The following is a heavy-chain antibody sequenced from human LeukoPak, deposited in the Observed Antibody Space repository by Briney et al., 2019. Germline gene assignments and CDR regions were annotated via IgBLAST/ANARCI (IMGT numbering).Heavy chain of an antibody. J-gene: IGHJ6*02. CDR2: TYYRSKWYN. V-gene: IGHV6-1*01. CDR1: GDSVSSNSAA. CDR3: ARDLGYSSSWTYYYGMDV. Sequence: PLQTLSLTCAISGDSVSSNSAAWNWIRQSPSRGLEWLGRTYYRSKWYNDYAVSVKSRITINPDTSKNQFSLQLNSVTPEDTAVYYCARDLGYSSSWTYYYGMDVWGQGTTVTVSS. D-gene: IGHD6-13*01.